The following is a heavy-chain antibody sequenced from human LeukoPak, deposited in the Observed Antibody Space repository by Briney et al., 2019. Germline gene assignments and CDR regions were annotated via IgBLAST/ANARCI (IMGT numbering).Heavy chain of an antibody. CDR2: ITWNSAVL. Sequence: GGSLRLSCAASGFTFDDYTIHWVRQAPGKGLEWVSGITWNSAVLGYADPVKGRFTISRDNAKNSLYLQMNSLRAEDMALYYCAKTRGKYGSGTYFDSWGQGTLVTVSS. V-gene: IGHV3-9*03. D-gene: IGHD3-10*01. CDR1: GFTFDDYT. CDR3: AKTRGKYGSGTYFDS. J-gene: IGHJ4*02.